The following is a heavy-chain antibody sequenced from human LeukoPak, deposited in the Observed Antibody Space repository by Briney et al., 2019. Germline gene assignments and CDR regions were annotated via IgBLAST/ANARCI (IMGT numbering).Heavy chain of an antibody. D-gene: IGHD2-21*02. CDR2: ISGGGFGT. J-gene: IGHJ4*02. CDR1: GFTFNSYA. CDR3: VQMAPYCGGDCYFDY. Sequence: PGGSLRLSCAASGFTFNSYAMSWVRQAPGKGLEWVSAISGGGFGTYYADSVKGRFTISRDNPKNTLYLLTNSLRAEDTAVYYCVQMAPYCGGDCYFDYWGQGTLVTVSS. V-gene: IGHV3-23*01.